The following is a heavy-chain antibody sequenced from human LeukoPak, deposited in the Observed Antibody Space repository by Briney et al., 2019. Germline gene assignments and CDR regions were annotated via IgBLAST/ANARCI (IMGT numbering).Heavy chain of an antibody. CDR3: ARPTTVTDYDACDI. D-gene: IGHD4-17*01. V-gene: IGHV1-2*02. J-gene: IGHJ3*02. Sequence: ASVKVSCKASGYTFTDYYVHWVRQAPGRGLEWMGWINLNSGGTNYLQKFQGRVTMTRDTSITTAYMELSSLRPDDTAVYYCARPTTVTDYDACDIWGQGTMVTVSS. CDR2: INLNSGGT. CDR1: GYTFTDYY.